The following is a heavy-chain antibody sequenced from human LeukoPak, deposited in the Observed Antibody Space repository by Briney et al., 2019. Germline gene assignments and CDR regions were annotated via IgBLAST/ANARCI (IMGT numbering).Heavy chain of an antibody. V-gene: IGHV3-23*01. CDR1: GFTFSSYA. CDR2: ISGSGGST. Sequence: AGGSLRLSCAASGFTFSSYAMSWVRQAPGKGLEWVSAISGSGGSTYYADSVKGRFTISRDNSKSTLYLQMNSLRAEDTDVYYCAKAPTQTQQTVQRWGQGNLVTVSS. CDR3: AKAPTQTQQTVQR. D-gene: IGHD6-13*01. J-gene: IGHJ4*02.